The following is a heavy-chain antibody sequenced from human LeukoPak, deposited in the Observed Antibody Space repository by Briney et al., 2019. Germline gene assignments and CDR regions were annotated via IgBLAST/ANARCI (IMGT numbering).Heavy chain of an antibody. CDR2: ISSASNTI. Sequence: GGSLRLSCAASGITFRSYSMNWVRQAPGKGLEWVSYISSASNTIYYADSVKGRFTISRDNAKNSLYLQMNSLRAEDTAMYYCARDGWFGDYNWFDPWGQGTLVTLSS. D-gene: IGHD3-10*01. CDR3: ARDGWFGDYNWFDP. V-gene: IGHV3-48*01. CDR1: GITFRSYS. J-gene: IGHJ5*02.